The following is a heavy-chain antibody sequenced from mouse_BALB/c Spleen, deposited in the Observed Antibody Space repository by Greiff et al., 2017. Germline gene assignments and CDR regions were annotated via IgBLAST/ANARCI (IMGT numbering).Heavy chain of an antibody. J-gene: IGHJ4*01. CDR2: INPGSGGT. CDR1: GYAFTNYL. CDR3: VGQLGLRDYYAMDY. Sequence: QVQLKQSGAELVRPGTSVKVSCKASGYAFTNYLIEWVKQRPGQGLEWIGVINPGSGGTNYNEKFKGKATLTADKSSSTAYMQLSSLTSDDSAVYFCVGQLGLRDYYAMDYWGQGTSVTVSS. V-gene: IGHV1-54*03. D-gene: IGHD3-1*01.